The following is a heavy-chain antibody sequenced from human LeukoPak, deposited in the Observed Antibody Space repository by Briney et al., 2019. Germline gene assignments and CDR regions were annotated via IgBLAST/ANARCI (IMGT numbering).Heavy chain of an antibody. CDR3: ARGEQWLGQPTDAFDI. CDR1: GYTFTSYG. J-gene: IGHJ3*02. D-gene: IGHD6-19*01. Sequence: ALVKVSCKASGYTFTSYGISWVRQAPGQGLEWMGWISAYNGNTNYAQKLQGRVTITTDTSTSTAYMELRSLRSDDTAVYYCARGEQWLGQPTDAFDIWGQGTMVTVSS. V-gene: IGHV1-18*01. CDR2: ISAYNGNT.